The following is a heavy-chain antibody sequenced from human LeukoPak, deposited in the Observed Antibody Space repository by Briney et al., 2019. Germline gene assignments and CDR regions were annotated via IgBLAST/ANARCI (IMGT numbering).Heavy chain of an antibody. Sequence: PSQTLSLTCVVSGDSISSGAYSWSWIRQPPGKGLEWIGYIFHTGSTYYNPSLKSRLTISVDNSKNQFSLRLSFVTAADTAVYYCARELWFANAPGSWLDPWGQGTLVTVSS. D-gene: IGHD3-10*01. J-gene: IGHJ5*02. CDR2: IFHTGST. V-gene: IGHV4-30-2*01. CDR3: ARELWFANAPGSWLDP. CDR1: GDSISSGAYS.